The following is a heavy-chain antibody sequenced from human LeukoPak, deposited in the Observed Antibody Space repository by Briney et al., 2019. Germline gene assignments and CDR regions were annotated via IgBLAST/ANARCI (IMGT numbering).Heavy chain of an antibody. D-gene: IGHD5-12*01. CDR3: ARGFGGYDYYYYYGMDV. Sequence: PGGSLRLSCAASGFTFSSYAMSWVRQAPGKGLEWVSAIGGSGGSTYYADSVKGRFTISRDNSRHTLYLQMNSLRAEDTAIYYCARGFGGYDYYYYYGMDVWGQGTTVTVSS. V-gene: IGHV3-23*01. CDR1: GFTFSSYA. J-gene: IGHJ6*02. CDR2: IGGSGGST.